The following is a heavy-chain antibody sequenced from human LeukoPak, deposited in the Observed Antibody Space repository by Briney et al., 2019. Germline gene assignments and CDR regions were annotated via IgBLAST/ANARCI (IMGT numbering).Heavy chain of an antibody. V-gene: IGHV4-61*02. CDR1: GGSISSGSYY. CDR3: ARDYVVPAAIGLFDP. D-gene: IGHD2-2*02. CDR2: IYTSVST. J-gene: IGHJ5*02. Sequence: SETLSLTCTVSGGSISSGSYYWSWIRQPAGKGLEWIGRIYTSVSTNYNPSLKSRVTISVDTSKNQFSLKLSSVTAADTAVYYCARDYVVPAAIGLFDPWGQGTLVTVSS.